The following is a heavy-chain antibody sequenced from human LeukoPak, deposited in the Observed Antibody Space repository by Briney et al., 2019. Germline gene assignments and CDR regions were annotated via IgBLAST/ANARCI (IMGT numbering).Heavy chain of an antibody. Sequence: SGGSLRLSCAASGFTFSSYAMHWVRQAPGKGLEWVAVISYDGSNKYYADSVKGRFTISRDNSKNTLYLQTNSLRAEDTAVYYCAKDTQHGDCSSTSCDGSDYWGQGTLVTVSS. CDR2: ISYDGSNK. CDR3: AKDTQHGDCSSTSCDGSDY. D-gene: IGHD2-2*01. J-gene: IGHJ4*02. V-gene: IGHV3-30-3*01. CDR1: GFTFSSYA.